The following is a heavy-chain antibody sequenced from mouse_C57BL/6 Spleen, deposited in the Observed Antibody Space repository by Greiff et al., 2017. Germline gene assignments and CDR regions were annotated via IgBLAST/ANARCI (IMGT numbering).Heavy chain of an antibody. CDR2: ISSGSSTI. D-gene: IGHD1-1*01. CDR3: ARDYGSSYEAMDY. Sequence: EVQVVESGGGLVKPGGSLKLSCAASGFTFSDYGMHWVRQAPEKGLEWVAYISSGSSTIYYAATVKGRFTISRDNAKNTLFLQMTSLRSEDTAMYYCARDYGSSYEAMDYWGQGTSVTVSS. CDR1: GFTFSDYG. J-gene: IGHJ4*01. V-gene: IGHV5-17*01.